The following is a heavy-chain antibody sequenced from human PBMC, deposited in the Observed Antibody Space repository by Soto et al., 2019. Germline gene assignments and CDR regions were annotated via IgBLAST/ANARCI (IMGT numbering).Heavy chain of an antibody. J-gene: IGHJ6*01. CDR2: ISAYNGNT. Sequence: QGLEWMGWISAYNGNTNYAQKLQGRVTMTTDTSTSTAYMELRSLRSDDTAVYYCARDKLVFCSSRWHRSTFYHGMDV. V-gene: IGHV1-18*01. D-gene: IGHD6-13*01. CDR3: ARDKLVFCSSRWHRSTFYHGMDV.